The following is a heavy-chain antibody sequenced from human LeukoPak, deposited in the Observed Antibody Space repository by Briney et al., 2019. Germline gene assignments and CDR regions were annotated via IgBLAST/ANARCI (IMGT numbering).Heavy chain of an antibody. D-gene: IGHD3-10*01. CDR2: ISFDGSDK. CDR1: GFTFSNYG. CDR3: ARELGMVRGVIYRTYYYMDV. V-gene: IGHV3-30*03. J-gene: IGHJ6*03. Sequence: GGSLRLSCAASGFTFSNYGMHWVRQAPGKGLEWAAAISFDGSDKHYADSVKGRFTISRDNAKNSLYLQMNSLRAEDTALYYCARELGMVRGVIYRTYYYMDVWGKGTTVTVSS.